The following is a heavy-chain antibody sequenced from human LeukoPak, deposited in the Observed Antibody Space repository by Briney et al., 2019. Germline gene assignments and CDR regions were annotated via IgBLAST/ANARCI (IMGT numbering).Heavy chain of an antibody. D-gene: IGHD5-18*01. J-gene: IGHJ4*02. V-gene: IGHV3-30*04. CDR3: ARGRWIQLWGYYFDY. CDR1: GCTFSSCA. Sequence: GGSLRLSCAASGCTFSSCAMHWVRQAPGKGLEWVAVISYDGSNKYYADSVKGRFTISRDNSKNTLYLQLNSLRAEDTAVYYCARGRWIQLWGYYFDYWGQGTLVTVSS. CDR2: ISYDGSNK.